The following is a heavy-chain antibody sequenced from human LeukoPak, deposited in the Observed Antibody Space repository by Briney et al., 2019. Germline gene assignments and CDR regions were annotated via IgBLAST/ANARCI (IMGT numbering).Heavy chain of an antibody. Sequence: SVKVSCKASGGTFSSYAISWVRQAPGQGLEWMGGIIPIFGTANYAQKFQGRVTITADESTSTAYMELSSLRSEDTAVYYCARGITGTTHNWFDPWGQGTLVTVSS. D-gene: IGHD1-7*01. CDR3: ARGITGTTHNWFDP. CDR1: GGTFSSYA. CDR2: IIPIFGTA. J-gene: IGHJ5*02. V-gene: IGHV1-69*13.